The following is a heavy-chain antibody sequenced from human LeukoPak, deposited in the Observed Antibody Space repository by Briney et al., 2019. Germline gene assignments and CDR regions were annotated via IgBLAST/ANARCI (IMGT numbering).Heavy chain of an antibody. CDR1: GFTFSSYE. CDR2: ISSSGSTI. V-gene: IGHV3-48*03. J-gene: IGHJ4*02. Sequence: GGSLRLSCAASGFTFSSYEMNWVRQAPGKGLEWVSYISSSGSTIYYADSVKGRFTISRDNAKNSLYLQMNSLRAEDTAVYYCARVPPARGIRDGYNHYWGQGTLVTVSS. D-gene: IGHD5-24*01. CDR3: ARVPPARGIRDGYNHY.